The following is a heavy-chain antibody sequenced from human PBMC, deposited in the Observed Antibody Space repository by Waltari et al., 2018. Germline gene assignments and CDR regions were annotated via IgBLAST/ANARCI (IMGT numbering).Heavy chain of an antibody. D-gene: IGHD4-17*01. V-gene: IGHV3-48*03. Sequence: EVQLVESGGGLVQPGGSLRLSCAASGFSFRSYAMNWVRQAPGKGLEWISYISSTGSGIYYADSVKGRFTISRDNAKNSMYMQMNSLRAEDTAVYYCAREYGDYRFDVWGRGMLVTISS. CDR2: ISSTGSGI. CDR3: AREYGDYRFDV. J-gene: IGHJ2*01. CDR1: GFSFRSYA.